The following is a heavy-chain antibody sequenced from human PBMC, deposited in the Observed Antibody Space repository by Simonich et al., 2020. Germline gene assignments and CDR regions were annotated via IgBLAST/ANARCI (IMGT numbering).Heavy chain of an antibody. CDR2: INPNGGGT. J-gene: IGHJ1*01. CDR1: GYTFTGYS. CDR3: ARSHIAAAGTGYFQH. V-gene: IGHV1-2*02. Sequence: QVQLVQSGAEVKKPGASVKVSCKASGYTFTGYSMHWVRQAPGQGLERMGRINPNGGGTNYAQKFRGRVTMTRDTSISTAYMELSRLRSDDTAVYYCARSHIAAAGTGYFQHWGQGTLVTVSS. D-gene: IGHD6-13*01.